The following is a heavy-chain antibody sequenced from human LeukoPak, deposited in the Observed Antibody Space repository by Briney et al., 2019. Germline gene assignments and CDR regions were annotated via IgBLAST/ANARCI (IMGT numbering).Heavy chain of an antibody. Sequence: GGSLRLSCAASGFTFSSHWMHWVRQGPGKGLVWVSRINSDGSRTIYADSVKGRFTISRDSAKNTLYLQMNSLRAEDTAVYYCAREVGDYYDSSGSFGYWGQGTLVPVSS. J-gene: IGHJ4*02. CDR2: INSDGSRT. CDR1: GFTFSSHW. CDR3: AREVGDYYDSSGSFGY. D-gene: IGHD3-22*01. V-gene: IGHV3-74*01.